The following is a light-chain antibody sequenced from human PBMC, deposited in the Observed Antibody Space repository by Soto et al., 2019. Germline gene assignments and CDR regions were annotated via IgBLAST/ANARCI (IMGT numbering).Light chain of an antibody. CDR1: QSISSW. V-gene: IGKV1-5*01. Sequence: IQMTQSPSTLSASVGDRVTITCRASQSISSWLAWYQQKPGKAPKLLIYDASSLESGVPSRFSGSGSGTDFTLTISRLETEDFALYYCQHYVERSKITFGQGTRLEIK. CDR2: DAS. CDR3: QHYVERSKIT. J-gene: IGKJ5*01.